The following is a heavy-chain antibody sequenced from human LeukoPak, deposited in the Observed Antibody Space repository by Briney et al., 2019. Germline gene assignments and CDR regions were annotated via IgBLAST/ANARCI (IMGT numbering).Heavy chain of an antibody. CDR3: ARHQGAPTGTSDAFDI. CDR1: GYTFANYW. J-gene: IGHJ3*02. CDR2: SYPGDSHS. V-gene: IGHV5-51*01. Sequence: GEPLHISGMGSGYTFANYWIGWLRKLPGKGLEGMGVSYPGDSHSRHSPSFQGQVTISADKSISPAYLQWRSLKASDAAMYYCARHQGAPTGTSDAFDIWGQGTRVTVSS. D-gene: IGHD4-17*01.